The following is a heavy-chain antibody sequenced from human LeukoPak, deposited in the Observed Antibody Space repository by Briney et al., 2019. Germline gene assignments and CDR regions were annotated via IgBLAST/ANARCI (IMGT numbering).Heavy chain of an antibody. CDR1: GGSISSGGYY. CDR3: ARGILVAGIFAEYFQH. V-gene: IGHV4-31*03. CDR2: IYYSGST. D-gene: IGHD6-19*01. Sequence: PSETLSLTCTVSGGSISSGGYYWSWIRQHPGKGLEWIGYIYYSGSTYYNPSLKSRVTISVDTSKSQFSLKLSSVTAADTAVYYCARGILVAGIFAEYFQHWGQGTLVTVSS. J-gene: IGHJ1*01.